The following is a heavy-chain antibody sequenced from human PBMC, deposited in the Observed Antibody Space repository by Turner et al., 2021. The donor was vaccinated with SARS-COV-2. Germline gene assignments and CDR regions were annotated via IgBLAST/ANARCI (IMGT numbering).Heavy chain of an antibody. Sequence: EEQRVESGGGLVKPGGSLRHSCSASEFTVGSYIMNWVRQAPGKGLEWVSSMSSSSSYIDYADSVKGRFTISRDNAKDSLYLQMNSLRAEDTAVYYCARGSPGEDFYYYGMGVWGQGTTVTVSS. D-gene: IGHD1-1*01. J-gene: IGHJ6*02. CDR3: ARGSPGEDFYYYGMGV. V-gene: IGHV3-21*01. CDR1: EFTVGSYI. CDR2: MSSSSSYI.